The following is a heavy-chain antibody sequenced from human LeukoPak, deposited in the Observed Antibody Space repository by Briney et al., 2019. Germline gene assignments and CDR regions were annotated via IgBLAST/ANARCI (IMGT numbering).Heavy chain of an antibody. D-gene: IGHD3-10*01. CDR1: GCTFDDYG. Sequence: GGSLRLSCAASGCTFDDYGMSWVRQAPGKGLEWVSGINWNGGSTGYADSVKGRFTISRDNAKNSLYLQTNSLRAEDTALYYCARGPPYYYGSGSSLRGAFDIWGQGTMVTVSS. V-gene: IGHV3-20*04. CDR2: INWNGGST. CDR3: ARGPPYYYGSGSSLRGAFDI. J-gene: IGHJ3*02.